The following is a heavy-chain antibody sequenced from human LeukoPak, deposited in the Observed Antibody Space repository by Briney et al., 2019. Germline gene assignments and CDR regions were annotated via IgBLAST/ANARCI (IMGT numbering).Heavy chain of an antibody. CDR2: ISAYNGNT. V-gene: IGHV1-18*01. J-gene: IGHJ3*02. Sequence: ASVKVSCKASGYTFTSYGISWVRQAPGQGLEWMGWISAYNGNTNYAQKLQGRVTMTTDTSTSTAYMELRSLRSDDTAVYYCARVRRIVVVPAAVPDAFDIWGQGTMVTVSS. CDR3: ARVRRIVVVPAAVPDAFDI. D-gene: IGHD2-2*01. CDR1: GYTFTSYG.